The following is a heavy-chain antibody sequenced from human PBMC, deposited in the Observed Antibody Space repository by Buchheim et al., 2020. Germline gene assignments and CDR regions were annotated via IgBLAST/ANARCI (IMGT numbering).Heavy chain of an antibody. Sequence: QLQLQESGPGLVKPSETLSLTCTVSGGSISSSSYYWGWIRQPPGKGLEWIGSIYYSGSTYYNPSLKSRVTISVDTSKNQFSLKRSSVTAADTAVYYCARGVRYCSGGSCYSGHYFDYWGQGTL. V-gene: IGHV4-39*07. J-gene: IGHJ4*02. CDR2: IYYSGST. CDR3: ARGVRYCSGGSCYSGHYFDY. D-gene: IGHD2-15*01. CDR1: GGSISSSSYY.